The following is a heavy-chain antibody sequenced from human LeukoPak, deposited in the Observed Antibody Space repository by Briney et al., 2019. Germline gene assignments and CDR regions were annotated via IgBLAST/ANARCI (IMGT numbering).Heavy chain of an antibody. V-gene: IGHV3-43*01. D-gene: IGHD2-15*01. CDR2: INWEGSGT. CDR3: AKDRVCSGGSCYFDY. J-gene: IGHJ4*02. CDR1: GFIFDDFS. Sequence: PGGSLRLSCAASGFIFDDFSMHWVRQAPGKGLEWVSFINWEGSGTYYADSVKGRFTISRDNSQSTLYLQMNSLRAEDTAVYYCAKDRVCSGGSCYFDYWGQGTLVTVSS.